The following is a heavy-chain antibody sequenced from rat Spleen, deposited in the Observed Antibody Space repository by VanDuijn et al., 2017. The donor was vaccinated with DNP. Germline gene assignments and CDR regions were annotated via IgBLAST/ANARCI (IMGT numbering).Heavy chain of an antibody. CDR1: GSSLTTYS. Sequence: QVQLKESGPGLVQPSEPLSLTCTVSGSSLTTYSVSWVRQPSGKGPEWMGKMWYDGDPAYNSTLKSRLSISRDTSKRQVFLKMNSLQTDDTGTYYCTRRYYEDWGQGVMVTVSS. CDR3: TRRYYED. V-gene: IGHV2-63*01. J-gene: IGHJ2*01. CDR2: MWYDGDP.